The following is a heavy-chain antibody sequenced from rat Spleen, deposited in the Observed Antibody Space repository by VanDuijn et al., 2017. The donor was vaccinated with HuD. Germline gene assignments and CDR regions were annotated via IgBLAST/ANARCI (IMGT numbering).Heavy chain of an antibody. J-gene: IGHJ4*01. CDR1: GFIFSNYY. Sequence: EVQLVESGGGLVQPGRSLKLSCAASGFIFSNYYMAWVRQAPTKGLEWVAYISAGGDDTYYRYSVKGRSTISRDNAQSSLYLQMDSLRSEDTATYYCTTEFGVRVMDAWGQGASVTVSS. D-gene: IGHD4-3*01. CDR2: ISAGGDDT. V-gene: IGHV5-27*01. CDR3: TTEFGVRVMDA.